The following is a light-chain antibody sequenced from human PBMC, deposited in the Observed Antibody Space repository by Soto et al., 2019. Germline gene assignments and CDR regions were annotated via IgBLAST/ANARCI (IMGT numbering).Light chain of an antibody. V-gene: IGKV3D-20*02. Sequence: EIVLTQSPGTLSLSPGERATLSCRASQSVSSSYLARYQQKHGQAPSHLIYDVANSVQDSAPWWFGGGSGRELTPTTSSMEHEDHAVYYCRQRNNWPPTFGQGTKVDI. CDR1: QSVSSSY. CDR2: DVA. CDR3: RQRNNWPPT. J-gene: IGKJ1*01.